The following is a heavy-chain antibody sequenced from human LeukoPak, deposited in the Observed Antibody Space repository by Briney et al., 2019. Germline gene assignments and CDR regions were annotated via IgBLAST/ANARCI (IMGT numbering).Heavy chain of an antibody. CDR2: IYSGGST. CDR3: ARGLQQQQILGDYYYGMDV. Sequence: GGSLRLSCAASGFTVSSNYMSWVRQAPGKGLEWVSVIYSGGSTYFADSVKGRFTISRDNSNNTLYLQMNNLRTEDAAVYYCARGLQQQQILGDYYYGMDVWGQGTTVTVSS. J-gene: IGHJ6*02. D-gene: IGHD6-13*01. V-gene: IGHV3-53*01. CDR1: GFTVSSNY.